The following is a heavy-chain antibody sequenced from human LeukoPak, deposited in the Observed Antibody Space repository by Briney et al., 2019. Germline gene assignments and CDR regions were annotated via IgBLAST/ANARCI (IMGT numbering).Heavy chain of an antibody. CDR3: ATPGLWYSSSWRLDY. CDR1: GYTLTELS. J-gene: IGHJ4*02. V-gene: IGHV1-24*01. D-gene: IGHD6-13*01. Sequence: ASVKVSCKVSGYTLTELSMHWVRQAPGKGLEWMGGFDPEDGETIYAQKFQGRVTMTEDTSTDTAYMELSSLRSEDTAVYYCATPGLWYSSSWRLDYWGQGTLVTVSS. CDR2: FDPEDGET.